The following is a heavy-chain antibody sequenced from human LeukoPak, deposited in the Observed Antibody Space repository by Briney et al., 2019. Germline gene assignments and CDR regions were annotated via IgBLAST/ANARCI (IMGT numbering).Heavy chain of an antibody. J-gene: IGHJ4*02. CDR1: GYTFTNYG. CDR3: ARYCSSTSCYGSLDY. D-gene: IGHD2-2*01. Sequence: GASVKVSCKASGYTFTNYGISWVRQAPGQGLEWMGWISAYNGNTNYAQKLQGRVTMTTDTSTSTAYMELRSLRSDDTAVYYCARYCSSTSCYGSLDYWGQGTLVTVSS. CDR2: ISAYNGNT. V-gene: IGHV1-18*01.